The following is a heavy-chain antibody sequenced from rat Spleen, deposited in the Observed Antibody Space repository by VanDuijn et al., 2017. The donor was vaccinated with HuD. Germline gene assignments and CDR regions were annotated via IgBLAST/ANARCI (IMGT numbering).Heavy chain of an antibody. CDR1: GFTFSNYD. CDR2: ISYDGSST. V-gene: IGHV5-29*01. J-gene: IGHJ2*01. Sequence: EVQLVESGGGLVQPGRSMKLSCAASGFTFSNYDMAWVRQAPKKGLEWVATISYDGSSTYYADSVKGRFTISRDNAKSTLYLQMDSLRSEDTATYYCAREIRHYFDYWAQGVMVTVSS. CDR3: AREIRHYFDY.